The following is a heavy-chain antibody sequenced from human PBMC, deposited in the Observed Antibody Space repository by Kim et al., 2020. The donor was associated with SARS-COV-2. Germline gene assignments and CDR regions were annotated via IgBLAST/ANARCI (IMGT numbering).Heavy chain of an antibody. J-gene: IGHJ6*02. D-gene: IGHD3-22*01. CDR3: AKALYSSSYSRGMDV. Sequence: ADSVKGRFTISRDNSKNTVYLEMNSLRVEDTALYYCAKALYSSSYSRGMDVWGQGTTVTVSS. V-gene: IGHV3-23*01.